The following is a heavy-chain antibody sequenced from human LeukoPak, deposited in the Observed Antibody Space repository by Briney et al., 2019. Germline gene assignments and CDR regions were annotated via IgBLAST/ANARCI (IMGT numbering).Heavy chain of an antibody. D-gene: IGHD2-8*01. V-gene: IGHV3-NL1*01. J-gene: IGHJ6*02. Sequence: GGSLRLSCAASGFTVSSNYMSWVRQAPGKGLEWVSVIYDGDTTFYAGSTFYADSVKGRFTISRDDSKNMLYLQMNSQRAEDTAVYYCADVYGLDVWGQGTTVTVSS. CDR1: GFTVSSNY. CDR3: ADVYGLDV. CDR2: IYDGDTTFYAGST.